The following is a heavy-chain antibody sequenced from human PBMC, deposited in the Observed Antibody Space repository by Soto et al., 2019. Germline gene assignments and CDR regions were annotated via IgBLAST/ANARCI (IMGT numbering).Heavy chain of an antibody. Sequence: PSETLSLTCTVSGGSISSSSYYWGWIRQPPGKGLEWIGNIYYSGSTYYNPSLKSRVTISVDTSKNQFSLKLSSVTAADTAVYYCASYRSSWDTSGFDYWGQGTLVTVSS. CDR2: IYYSGST. CDR3: ASYRSSWDTSGFDY. V-gene: IGHV4-39*01. CDR1: GGSISSSSYY. D-gene: IGHD1-26*01. J-gene: IGHJ4*02.